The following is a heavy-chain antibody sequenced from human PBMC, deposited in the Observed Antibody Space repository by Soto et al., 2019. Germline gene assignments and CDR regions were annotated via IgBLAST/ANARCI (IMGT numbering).Heavy chain of an antibody. CDR1: GGSISSSSYY. CDR2: IYYSGST. V-gene: IGHV4-39*01. D-gene: IGHD3-10*01. CDR3: ARLHRGGSGSYSTDP. Sequence: SETLSLTCTVSGGSISSSSYYWGWIRQPPGKGLEWIGSIYYSGSTYYNPSLKSRVTISVDTSKNQFSLKLSAVTAADTAVYYCARLHRGGSGSYSTDPWGQGTLVTVSS. J-gene: IGHJ5*02.